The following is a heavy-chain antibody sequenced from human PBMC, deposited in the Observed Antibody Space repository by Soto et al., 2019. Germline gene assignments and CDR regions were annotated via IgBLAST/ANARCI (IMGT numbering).Heavy chain of an antibody. J-gene: IGHJ5*02. Sequence: ASVKVSCNASGYNFNIYGINWVRQVPGQGLELMGWISAYDGKTTYAEKFRGRVTMTTXXXXSXAXMXLRSLRSDDTAVYYCARDPHEYWTSYWFDPWGQ. CDR1: GYNFNIYG. CDR2: ISAYDGKT. CDR3: ARDPHEYWTSYWFDP. V-gene: IGHV1-18*01. D-gene: IGHD3-3*01.